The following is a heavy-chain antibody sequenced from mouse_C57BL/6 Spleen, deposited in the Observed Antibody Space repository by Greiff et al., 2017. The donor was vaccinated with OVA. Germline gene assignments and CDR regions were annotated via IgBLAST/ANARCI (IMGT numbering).Heavy chain of an antibody. CDR1: GYTFTSYW. D-gene: IGHD2-2*01. V-gene: IGHV1-55*01. Sequence: QVQLQQPGAELVKPGASVKMSCKASGYTFTSYWITWVKQRPGQGLEWIGDIYPGSGSTNYNEKFKSKATLTVDTSSSTAYMQLSSLTSEDSAVYYCARGGGYGYDGLYAMDYWGQGTSGTVSS. CDR3: ARGGGYGYDGLYAMDY. CDR2: IYPGSGST. J-gene: IGHJ4*01.